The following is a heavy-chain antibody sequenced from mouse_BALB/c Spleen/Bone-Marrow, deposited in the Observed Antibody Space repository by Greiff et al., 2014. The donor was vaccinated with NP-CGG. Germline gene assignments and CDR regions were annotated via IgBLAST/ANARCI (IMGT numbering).Heavy chain of an antibody. CDR2: IWAGGST. J-gene: IGHJ1*01. D-gene: IGHD2-3*01. Sequence: VMLVESGPGLVAPSQSLSITCTVSGFSLTSYGVHWVRQPPGKGLEWLEVIWAGGSTNYNSALMSRLSISKDNSKSQVFLEMNSLQTDDTAMYYCARVYLWYFDVWGAGTTVTVSS. CDR3: ARVYLWYFDV. CDR1: GFSLTSYG. V-gene: IGHV2-9*02.